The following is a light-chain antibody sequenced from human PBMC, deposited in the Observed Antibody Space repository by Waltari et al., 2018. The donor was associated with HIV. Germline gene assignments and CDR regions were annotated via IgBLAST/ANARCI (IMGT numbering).Light chain of an antibody. CDR1: QSISSW. CDR2: KAS. Sequence: DIQMTQSPSTLSASVVDRVTITCRASQSISSWLAWYQQKPGKAPKLLIYKASSLESGVPSRFSGSGSGTEFTLTISSLQPDDFATYYCQQYNSWMFGQGTKVEIK. J-gene: IGKJ1*01. V-gene: IGKV1-5*03. CDR3: QQYNSWM.